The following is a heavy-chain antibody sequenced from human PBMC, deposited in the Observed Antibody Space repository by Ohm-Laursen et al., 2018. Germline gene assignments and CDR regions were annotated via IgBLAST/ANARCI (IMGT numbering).Heavy chain of an antibody. CDR2: ISYDGGNK. D-gene: IGHD1-1*01. CDR1: GFTFNRHG. J-gene: IGHJ6*02. CDR3: ARDDSERLYYNYGLDV. Sequence: SLRLSCAASGFTFNRHGMHWVRQAPGKALEWVALISYDGGNKYYADFVRGRFTISRDQSKNTMFLQMSNLSFDDTAIYYCARDDSERLYYNYGLDVWGQGTTVTVSS. V-gene: IGHV3-30*03.